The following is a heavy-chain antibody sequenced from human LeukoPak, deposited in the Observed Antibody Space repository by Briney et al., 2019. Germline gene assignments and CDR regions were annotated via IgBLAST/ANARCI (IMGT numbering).Heavy chain of an antibody. V-gene: IGHV1-2*04. CDR3: ARGRGSGSINYGMDV. Sequence: ASVKVSCKASGYTFTGYYMHWVRQAPGQGLEWMGWINPNSGGTNYAQKFQGWVTMTRDTSISTAYMELSRLRSDDTAVYYCARGRGSGSINYGMDVWGQGTTVTVSS. D-gene: IGHD3-10*01. CDR2: INPNSGGT. CDR1: GYTFTGYY. J-gene: IGHJ6*02.